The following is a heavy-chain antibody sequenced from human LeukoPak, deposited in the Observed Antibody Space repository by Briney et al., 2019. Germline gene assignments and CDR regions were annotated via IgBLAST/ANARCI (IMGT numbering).Heavy chain of an antibody. Sequence: GGSLRLSCAASGFNFSSYDMHWVRQATGKGLEWVSAIGTAGDTYYPGSAKGRFTISRENAKNSLYLQMNSLRAGDTAVYYCARGGLAYCGGDCYSQAFDIWGQGTMVTVSS. CDR2: IGTAGDT. J-gene: IGHJ3*02. V-gene: IGHV3-13*04. D-gene: IGHD2-21*02. CDR3: ARGGLAYCGGDCYSQAFDI. CDR1: GFNFSSYD.